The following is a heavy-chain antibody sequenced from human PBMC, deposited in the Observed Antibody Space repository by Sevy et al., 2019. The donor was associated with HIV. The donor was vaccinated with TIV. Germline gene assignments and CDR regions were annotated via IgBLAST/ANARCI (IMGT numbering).Heavy chain of an antibody. CDR1: GFTFSDYY. Sequence: GGSLRLSCSASGFTFSDYYMSWLRQAPGKGLEWLSYISGSDGTIYYADSGKGRFTISRDNAKNSLYLQMNSLRAEDTAMYYCARDHVKDGDLGDYYYFAMDLWGQGTTVTVSS. CDR3: ARDHVKDGDLGDYYYFAMDL. CDR2: ISGSDGTI. J-gene: IGHJ6*02. V-gene: IGHV3-11*01. D-gene: IGHD4-17*01.